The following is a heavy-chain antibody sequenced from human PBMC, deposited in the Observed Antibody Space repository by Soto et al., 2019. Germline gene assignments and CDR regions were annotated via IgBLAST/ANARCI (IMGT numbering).Heavy chain of an antibody. V-gene: IGHV3-30*18. CDR1: GFTFSSYG. Sequence: GSLRLSCAASGFTFSSYGMHWVRQAPGKGLEWVAVISYDGSNKYYADSVKGRFTISRDNSKNTLYLQMNSLRAEDTAVYYCAKDLSASTVDGMDVWGQGTTVTVSS. CDR2: ISYDGSNK. J-gene: IGHJ6*02. CDR3: AKDLSASTVDGMDV. D-gene: IGHD4-17*01.